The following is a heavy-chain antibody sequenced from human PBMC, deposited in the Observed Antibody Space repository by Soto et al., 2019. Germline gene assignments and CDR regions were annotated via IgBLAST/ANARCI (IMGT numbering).Heavy chain of an antibody. J-gene: IGHJ6*03. CDR1: GYTFTSYA. CDR2: INAGNGNT. V-gene: IGHV1-3*01. D-gene: IGHD1-1*01. CDR3: ARGENRNWNAPFYYYYYMDV. Sequence: ASVKVSCKASGYTFTSYAMHWVRQAPGQRLEWMGWINAGNGNTKYSQKFQGRVTITRDTSASTAYMELSSLRSEDTAVYYCARGENRNWNAPFYYYYYMDVWGKGTTVTVSS.